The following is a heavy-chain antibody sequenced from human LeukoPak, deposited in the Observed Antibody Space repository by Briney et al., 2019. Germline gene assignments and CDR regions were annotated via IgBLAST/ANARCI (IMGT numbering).Heavy chain of an antibody. CDR3: ATTKQQLVRGYFDY. V-gene: IGHV1-2*02. J-gene: IGHJ4*02. Sequence: ASVKVSCKASGYTFTGYYMHWVRQAPGQGLEWMGWIDPNSGGTNYAQKFQGRVTMTRDTSISTAYMELSRLRSDDTAVYYCATTKQQLVRGYFDYWGQGTLATVSS. CDR2: IDPNSGGT. CDR1: GYTFTGYY. D-gene: IGHD6-13*01.